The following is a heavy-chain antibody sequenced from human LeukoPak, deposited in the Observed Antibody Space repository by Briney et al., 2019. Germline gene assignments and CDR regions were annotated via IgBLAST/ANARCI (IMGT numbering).Heavy chain of an antibody. Sequence: ASVKVSCKASGYTFTYYYLHWVRQAPGQGLAWMGIINPSGGTTRYVEKFQGRVTMTRDTSASTVYMELSSLRSEDTVVYYCARGGYSESFYNPRSYGMDVWGQGTTVIVSS. CDR3: ARGGYSESFYNPRSYGMDV. J-gene: IGHJ6*02. D-gene: IGHD3-10*01. CDR2: INPSGGTT. CDR1: GYTFTYYY. V-gene: IGHV1-46*01.